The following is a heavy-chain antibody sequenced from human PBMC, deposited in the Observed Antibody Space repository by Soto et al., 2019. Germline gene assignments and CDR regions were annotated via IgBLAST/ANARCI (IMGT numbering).Heavy chain of an antibody. CDR1: GGSFRGYS. CDR2: INHSGNS. V-gene: IGHV4-34*02. CDR3: TRANILTGYYVFSIDV. D-gene: IGHD3-9*01. Sequence: QVQLQQWGAGAGLLKPSETLYLTCAASGGSFRGYSWSWIRQPPGRGLEWIGEINHSGNSNYNPALKSRATISLDTSNIQFSLKLISVTAADTAVYYCTRANILTGYYVFSIDVWGRGTLVTVSS. J-gene: IGHJ2*01.